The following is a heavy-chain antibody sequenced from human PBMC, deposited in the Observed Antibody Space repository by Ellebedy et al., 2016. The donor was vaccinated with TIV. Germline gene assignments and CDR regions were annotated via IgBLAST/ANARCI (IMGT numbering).Heavy chain of an antibody. CDR2: TYYSGST. J-gene: IGHJ6*02. V-gene: IGHV4-59*11. Sequence: SETLSLXXTVSGFSMSSHYWTWIRQPPGKGLEWIGHTYYSGSTNYNASLKSRVTISVDTSKNQFSLRLSSVTAADTAVYYCARELSYGMDVWGQGTTVTVSS. CDR1: GFSMSSHY. CDR3: ARELSYGMDV. D-gene: IGHD2/OR15-2a*01.